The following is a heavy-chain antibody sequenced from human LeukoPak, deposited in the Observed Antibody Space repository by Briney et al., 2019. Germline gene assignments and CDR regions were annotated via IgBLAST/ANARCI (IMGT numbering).Heavy chain of an antibody. J-gene: IGHJ4*02. CDR2: ISTSSSGI. CDR3: ARREV. V-gene: IGHV3-48*01. Sequence: PGGSLRLSCAAWGFTFSSYSMNWVRQAPGKGLEWISYISTSSSGIYYADSVKGRFTISRDNAKNSLYLQMNSLRAEDTAVYFCARREVWGQGTLVTVSS. CDR1: GFTFSSYS.